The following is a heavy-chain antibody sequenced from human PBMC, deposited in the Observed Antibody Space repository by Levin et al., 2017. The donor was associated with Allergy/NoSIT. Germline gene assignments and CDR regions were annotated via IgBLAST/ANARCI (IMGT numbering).Heavy chain of an antibody. CDR1: GFTFSSYT. CDR2: ITSSSSYI. V-gene: IGHV3-21*01. D-gene: IGHD2-15*01. J-gene: IGHJ3*02. Sequence: GESLKISCAASGFTFSSYTMNWVRQAPGRGLEWVSSITSSSSYIYYADSVKGRFTISRDNAKNSLYLQMNSLRAEDTAVYYCARRYCSGGSCSLTAFDIWGQGTMVTVSS. CDR3: ARRYCSGGSCSLTAFDI.